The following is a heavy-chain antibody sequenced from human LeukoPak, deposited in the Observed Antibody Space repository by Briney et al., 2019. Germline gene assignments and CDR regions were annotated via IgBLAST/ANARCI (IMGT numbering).Heavy chain of an antibody. J-gene: IGHJ4*02. V-gene: IGHV3-7*01. D-gene: IGHD3-10*01. CDR1: GFTFSSYW. CDR3: ARDPYYYGSGSPDY. Sequence: GGSLRLSCAASGFTFSSYWMSWVCQAPGKGLEWVATIRQDGSQKYYVDSVKGRFTISRDNAKNSLYLQMNSLRAEDTAVYYCARDPYYYGSGSPDYWGQGTLVTVSS. CDR2: IRQDGSQK.